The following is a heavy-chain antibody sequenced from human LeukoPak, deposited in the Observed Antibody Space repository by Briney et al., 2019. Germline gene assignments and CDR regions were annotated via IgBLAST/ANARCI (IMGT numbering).Heavy chain of an antibody. J-gene: IGHJ4*02. V-gene: IGHV3-23*01. CDR1: GFPLSRSA. CDR3: AKANPGVIVVADY. CDR2: ISGSGSGGST. D-gene: IGHD3-22*01. Sequence: GSLRLSCAASGFPLSRSAMSWVRQAPGKGLEWVSNISGSGSGGSTYYADSVKGRFTISRDNSKNTLYLQMNSLRAEDTAVYYCAKANPGVIVVADYWGQGTLVTVSS.